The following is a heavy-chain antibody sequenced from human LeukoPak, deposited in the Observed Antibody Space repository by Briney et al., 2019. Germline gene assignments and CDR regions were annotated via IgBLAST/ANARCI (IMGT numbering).Heavy chain of an antibody. CDR3: ARGRDGYKFDY. V-gene: IGHV1-69*05. D-gene: IGHD5-24*01. J-gene: IGHJ4*02. CDR1: VGTFSSYA. Sequence: GALVKVSCKASVGTFSSYAVSWVRQAPGQGLEWMGGVIPIFDTTNYAQKFQGRVTITTDESTSTAYMELSSLRSEDTAVYYCARGRDGYKFDYWGQGTLVTVSS. CDR2: VIPIFDTT.